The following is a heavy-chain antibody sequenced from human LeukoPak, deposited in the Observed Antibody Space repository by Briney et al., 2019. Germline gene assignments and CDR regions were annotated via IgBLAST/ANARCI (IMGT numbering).Heavy chain of an antibody. J-gene: IGHJ4*02. CDR3: AGPPSVDS. CDR1: GGSISSYY. D-gene: IGHD4-11*01. V-gene: IGHV4-4*07. CDR2: IYSSGSI. Sequence: PSETLSLICTVSGGSISSYYWNWIRQRAGKGLEWIGRIYSSGSINYNPSLKSRVTISVDRSKNQVSLKLSSVTAADTAVYYCAGPPSVDSWGQGTLVTVSS.